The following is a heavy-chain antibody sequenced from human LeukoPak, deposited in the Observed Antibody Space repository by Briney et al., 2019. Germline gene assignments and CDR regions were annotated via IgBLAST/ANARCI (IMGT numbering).Heavy chain of an antibody. CDR1: GYTFSSFT. J-gene: IGHJ4*02. CDR3: ARAQTMVSDY. Sequence: GGSLRLSCASSGYTFSSFTMNWVRQAPGKGLEWVSSITGSSTHIYYADSVKGRFTISRDNAKDSLYQPMNRLRADDTAVYYCARAQTMVSDYWGQGTLVTVSS. V-gene: IGHV3-21*01. CDR2: ITGSSTHI. D-gene: IGHD2-8*01.